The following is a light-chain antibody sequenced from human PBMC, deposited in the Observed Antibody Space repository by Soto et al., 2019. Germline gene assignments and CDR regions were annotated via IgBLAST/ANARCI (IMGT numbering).Light chain of an antibody. J-gene: IGKJ4*01. CDR3: QQYNGYSLA. CDR1: QSISSW. V-gene: IGKV1-5*03. CDR2: KAS. Sequence: DIQMTQSTSSLSASIGDRVTITSRASQSISSWLAWYQLKPGNAPKLLIYKASSLGRGVPSRLSCSESRSEYKLSISSLQPDDFATYCCQQYNGYSLAFGGGTKVEIK.